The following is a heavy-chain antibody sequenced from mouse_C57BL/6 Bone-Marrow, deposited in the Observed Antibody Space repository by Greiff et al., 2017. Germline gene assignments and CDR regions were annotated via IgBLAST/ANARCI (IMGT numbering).Heavy chain of an antibody. CDR1: GYTFTSYW. J-gene: IGHJ4*01. Sequence: VQLKQSGAELAKPGASVKLSCKASGYTFTSYWMHWVQQRPGQGLEWIGYINPSSGYTKYNQKFKDKATLTADKSSITAYMPLSSLTYEDSAVYYGARIQLLLRAMDYWGQGTSVTVSS. CDR2: INPSSGYT. V-gene: IGHV1-7*01. CDR3: ARIQLLLRAMDY. D-gene: IGHD1-1*01.